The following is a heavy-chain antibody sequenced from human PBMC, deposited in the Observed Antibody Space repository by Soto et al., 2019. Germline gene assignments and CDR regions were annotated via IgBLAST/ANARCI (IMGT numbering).Heavy chain of an antibody. V-gene: IGHV1-18*04. CDR3: ARAISIRMAAPPX. Sequence: VSVKVSCKTSGYTFSNYAISWVRQAPGQGLEWMGWVSPCNGNANYTEKFQGRVSMTTDTSTTTDYMELASLTSDDTAIYYCARAISIRMAAPPXWGQVTLVTVSX. J-gene: IGHJ4*02. CDR1: GYTFSNYA. CDR2: VSPCNGNA. D-gene: IGHD3-3*01.